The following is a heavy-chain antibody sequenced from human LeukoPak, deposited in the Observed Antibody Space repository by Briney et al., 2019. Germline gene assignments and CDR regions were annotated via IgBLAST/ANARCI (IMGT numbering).Heavy chain of an antibody. CDR2: IKQDGSEK. CDR1: GFTFSSYA. V-gene: IGHV3-7*01. J-gene: IGHJ6*03. CDR3: ARDLGLPPHYYYMDV. Sequence: GGSLRLSCAASGFTFSSYAMSWVRQAPGKGLEWVANIKQDGSEKYYVDSVKGRFTISRDNAKNSLYLQMNSLRAEDTAVYYCARDLGLPPHYYYMDVWGKGTTVTASS. D-gene: IGHD7-27*01.